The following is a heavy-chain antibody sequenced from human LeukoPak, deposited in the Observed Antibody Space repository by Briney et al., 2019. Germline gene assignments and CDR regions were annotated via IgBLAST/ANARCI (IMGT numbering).Heavy chain of an antibody. CDR1: GGSISSYY. J-gene: IGHJ6*04. CDR3: ARQGICSSTSCYVVDV. Sequence: PSETLSLSCTVSGGSISSYYWSWIRQPAGKGLEWIGRIYTSGSTNYNPSLKSRVTMSVDTSKSQFSLKLSSVTAADTAVYYCARQGICSSTSCYVVDVWGKGTTVIVSS. CDR2: IYTSGST. D-gene: IGHD2-2*01. V-gene: IGHV4-4*07.